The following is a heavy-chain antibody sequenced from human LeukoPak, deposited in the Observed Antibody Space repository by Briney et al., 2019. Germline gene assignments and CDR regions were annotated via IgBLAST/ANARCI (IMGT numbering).Heavy chain of an antibody. Sequence: GGSLRLSCVASGFSFSSYWMSWVRQTPGKGLEWVANIKQEGSARYYVDSVTGRFTISRDNAMNSLYLQMNSLRVEDTAVYYCARDPGIAAAGTVGYFDSWGQGTPVTVSS. D-gene: IGHD6-13*01. CDR1: GFSFSSYW. V-gene: IGHV3-7*01. CDR3: ARDPGIAAAGTVGYFDS. J-gene: IGHJ4*02. CDR2: IKQEGSAR.